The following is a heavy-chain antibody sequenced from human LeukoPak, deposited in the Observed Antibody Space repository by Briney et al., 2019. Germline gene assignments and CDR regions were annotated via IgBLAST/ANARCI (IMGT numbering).Heavy chain of an antibody. V-gene: IGHV4-39*01. CDR1: GGSISSSSYY. Sequence: SETLSLTCTVSGGSISSSSYYWGWIRQPPGKGLEWIGSIYYSGSTYYSPSLKSRVTISVDTSKNQFSLKLSSVTAADTAVYYCARRSGSYFNWFDPWGQGTLVTVSS. CDR2: IYYSGST. CDR3: ARRSGSYFNWFDP. J-gene: IGHJ5*02. D-gene: IGHD1-26*01.